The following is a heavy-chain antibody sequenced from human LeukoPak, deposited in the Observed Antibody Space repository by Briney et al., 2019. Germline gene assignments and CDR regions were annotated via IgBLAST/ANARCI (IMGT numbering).Heavy chain of an antibody. D-gene: IGHD2-15*01. CDR2: IIPILGIA. V-gene: IGHV1-69*04. Sequence: GSSVKVSCKASRGTFSSYAISWVRQAPGQGLEWMGRIIPILGIANYAQKFQGRVTITADKSTSTAYMELSSLRSEDTAVYYCARTGRAIGGGDIVVVVAARFYSYFDYWGQGTLVTVSS. CDR3: ARTGRAIGGGDIVVVVAARFYSYFDY. J-gene: IGHJ4*02. CDR1: RGTFSSYA.